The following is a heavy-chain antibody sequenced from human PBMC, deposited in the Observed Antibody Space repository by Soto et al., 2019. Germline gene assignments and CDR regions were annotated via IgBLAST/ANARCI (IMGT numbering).Heavy chain of an antibody. J-gene: IGHJ4*02. V-gene: IGHV3-73*01. CDR1: GFTFSGSA. Sequence: EVQLVESGGGLVQPGGSLKLSCAASGFTFSGSAMHWVRQASGKGLEWVGRIRSKANSYATAYAASVKGRFTISRDDSKNTAYLQMNSLKTEDTAVYYCTSVLDYGGYYFDYWGQGTLVTVSS. D-gene: IGHD4-17*01. CDR2: IRSKANSYAT. CDR3: TSVLDYGGYYFDY.